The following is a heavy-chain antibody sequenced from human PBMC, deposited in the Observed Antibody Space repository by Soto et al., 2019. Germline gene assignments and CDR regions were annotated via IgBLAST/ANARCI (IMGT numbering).Heavy chain of an antibody. CDR1: GGSISSSSYY. CDR3: ARHQGGRFSVAFDI. D-gene: IGHD3-3*01. CDR2: IYYSGST. Sequence: SVTLSLTCTVSGGSISSSSYYWGWIRQPPGKGLEWIGSIYYSGSTYYNPSLKSRVTISVDTSKNQFSLKLSSVTAADTAVYYCARHQGGRFSVAFDIWGQGTMVTVSS. J-gene: IGHJ3*02. V-gene: IGHV4-39*01.